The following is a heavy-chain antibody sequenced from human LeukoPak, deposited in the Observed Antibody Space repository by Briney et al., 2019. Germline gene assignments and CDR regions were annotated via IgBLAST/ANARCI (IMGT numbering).Heavy chain of an antibody. J-gene: IGHJ4*02. D-gene: IGHD3-9*01. CDR1: GFTFSTCT. V-gene: IGHV3-21*01. Sequence: EGSLRLSCAASGFTFSTCTMNWVRQAPGKGLEWDSYISSSGNYVDYADSVRGRFTISRDNAKNSLYLQMNSLRAEDTAVYYCARVYYDILTGYYKRYNWILFDYWGQGTLVTVSS. CDR2: ISSSGNYV. CDR3: ARVYYDILTGYYKRYNWILFDY.